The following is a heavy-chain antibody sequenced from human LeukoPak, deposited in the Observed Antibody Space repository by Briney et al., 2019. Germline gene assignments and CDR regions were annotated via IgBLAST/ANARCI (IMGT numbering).Heavy chain of an antibody. D-gene: IGHD1-1*01. Sequence: GASVKVSCKASGYTFTGYYMHWVRQAPGQGLEWMGWINPNSGGTNYAQKFQGRVTMTRDTSISTAYMELSRLRSDDTAVYYCARDRWNPQSRDFDYWGQGTMVTVSS. CDR1: GYTFTGYY. J-gene: IGHJ4*03. CDR3: ARDRWNPQSRDFDY. CDR2: INPNSGGT. V-gene: IGHV1-2*02.